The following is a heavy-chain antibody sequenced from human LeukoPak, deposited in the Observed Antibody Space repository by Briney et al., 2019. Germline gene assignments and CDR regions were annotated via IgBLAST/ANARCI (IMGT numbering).Heavy chain of an antibody. CDR1: GFTFSSYG. CDR3: AKDQVTMVRGVIMEEYYFDY. CDR2: ISYDGSNK. Sequence: PGGSLRLSCAASGFTFSSYGMPWVRQAPGKGLEWVAVISYDGSNKYYADSVKGRFTISRDNSKNTLYLQMNSLRAEDTAVYYCAKDQVTMVRGVIMEEYYFDYWGQGTLVTVSS. D-gene: IGHD3-10*01. J-gene: IGHJ4*02. V-gene: IGHV3-30*18.